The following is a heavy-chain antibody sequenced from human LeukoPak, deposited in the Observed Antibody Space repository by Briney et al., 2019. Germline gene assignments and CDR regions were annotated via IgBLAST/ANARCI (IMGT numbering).Heavy chain of an antibody. CDR1: GFAFNSYW. J-gene: IGHJ4*02. D-gene: IGHD3-22*01. CDR3: ARFTDSSGFYWATPKRFFDH. CDR2: INSDGGDI. Sequence: GGSLRLSCAASGFAFNSYWMHWVRQAPGKGLVWVSRINSDGGDILYAESVKGRFTISRDNAENTLYLQMNSLRAEDTAMYYCARFTDSSGFYWATPKRFFDHWGQGALVTVSS. V-gene: IGHV3-74*01.